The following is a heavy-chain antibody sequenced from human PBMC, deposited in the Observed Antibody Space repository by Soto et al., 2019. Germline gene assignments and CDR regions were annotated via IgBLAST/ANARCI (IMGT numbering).Heavy chain of an antibody. V-gene: IGHV1-69*12. CDR3: ASRITGSPTYYDGMDV. CDR1: GGTFSSYA. D-gene: IGHD1-20*01. Sequence: QVQLVQSGAEVKKPGSSVKVSCKASGGTFSSYAINWVRQAPGQGLEWMGGIIPIFGTADYAQKFQGRVTITADESTSTAHMQLRSLRSEATAVYYSASRITGSPTYYDGMDVWGQGTTVTVSS. CDR2: IIPIFGTA. J-gene: IGHJ6*02.